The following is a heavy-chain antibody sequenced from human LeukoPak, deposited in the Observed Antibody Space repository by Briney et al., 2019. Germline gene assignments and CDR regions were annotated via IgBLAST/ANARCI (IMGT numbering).Heavy chain of an antibody. Sequence: QAGGSLRLSCAASGLIFSSYWMSWVRQAPGKGLEWVANIKKDGSEMYYVDSVKGRFTISRDNAKKSLYLQMDSLRAEDTAVYYCATHGYSELRYFDWSTNEWGQGTMVTVSS. D-gene: IGHD3-9*01. V-gene: IGHV3-7*01. CDR2: IKKDGSEM. J-gene: IGHJ3*01. CDR3: ATHGYSELRYFDWSTNE. CDR1: GLIFSSYW.